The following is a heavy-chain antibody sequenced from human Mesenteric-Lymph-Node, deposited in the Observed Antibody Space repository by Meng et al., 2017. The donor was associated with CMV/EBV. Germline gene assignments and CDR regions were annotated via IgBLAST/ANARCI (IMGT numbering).Heavy chain of an antibody. Sequence: SQTLSLTCAISGDSVSSNSAAWNWIRQSPSSGLEWLGRTYYRSKWYNDYAVSVKSRITINPDTSKNQFSLQLNSVTPEDTAVYYCARDHRKGYCSSTSCYKNWFDPWGQGTLVTVSS. V-gene: IGHV6-1*01. CDR1: GDSVSSNSAA. CDR3: ARDHRKGYCSSTSCYKNWFDP. CDR2: TYYRSKWYN. D-gene: IGHD2-2*02. J-gene: IGHJ5*02.